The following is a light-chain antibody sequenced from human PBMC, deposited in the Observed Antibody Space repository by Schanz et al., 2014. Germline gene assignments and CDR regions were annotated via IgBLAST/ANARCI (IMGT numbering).Light chain of an antibody. CDR3: QHYDVPPLT. CDR1: QSVSSSY. CDR2: GAS. Sequence: EIVLTQSPGTLSLSPGERATLSCRASQSVSSSYLAWYQHKPGQAPRLLIYGASSRATGIPDRFSGSGSGTDFTLTISRLEPEDNAVYHCQHYDVPPLTFGGGTKVEIK. J-gene: IGKJ4*01. V-gene: IGKV3-20*01.